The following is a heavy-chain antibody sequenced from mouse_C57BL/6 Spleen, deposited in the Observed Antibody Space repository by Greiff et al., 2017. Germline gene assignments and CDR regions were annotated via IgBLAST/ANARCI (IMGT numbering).Heavy chain of an antibody. D-gene: IGHD2-5*01. V-gene: IGHV5-4*01. CDR3: ARAAYYSNYQYFDD. CDR1: GFTFSSYA. Sequence: EVQLQQSGGGLVKPGGSLKLSCAASGFTFSSYAMSWVRQTPDKRLEWVATISDGGSYTYYPDNVKGRFTISRDNAKNKLYLQMSHLKSEDTSMYYCARAAYYSNYQYFDDWGTGTTVTVSS. CDR2: ISDGGSYT. J-gene: IGHJ1*03.